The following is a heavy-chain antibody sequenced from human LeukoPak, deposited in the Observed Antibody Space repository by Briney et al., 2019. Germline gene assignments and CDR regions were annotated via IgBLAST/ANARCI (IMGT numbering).Heavy chain of an antibody. V-gene: IGHV4-34*01. CDR1: GGSFSVYY. J-gene: IGHJ6*03. D-gene: IGHD3-10*01. CDR3: ARGHPGMVRGVIHYYYYYMDV. CDR2: INHSGST. Sequence: SETLSLTCAVYGGSFSVYYWSWIRQPPGKGLEWIGEINHSGSTNYNPSLKSRVTISVDTSKNQFSLKLSSVTAADTAVYYCARGHPGMVRGVIHYYYYYMDVWGKGTTVTVSS.